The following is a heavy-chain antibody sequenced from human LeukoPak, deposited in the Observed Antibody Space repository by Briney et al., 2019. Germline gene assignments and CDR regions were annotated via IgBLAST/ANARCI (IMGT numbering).Heavy chain of an antibody. Sequence: SQTLSLTCAVSGGSISSGGYSWSWIRQPPGKGLEWIGYIYYSGSTYYNPSLKSRVTLSVDTSKNQFSLKLSSVTAADTAVYYCARGMVRGAGFDYWGQGTLVTVSS. J-gene: IGHJ4*02. D-gene: IGHD3-10*01. CDR3: ARGMVRGAGFDY. CDR1: GGSISSGGYS. V-gene: IGHV4-30-4*07. CDR2: IYYSGST.